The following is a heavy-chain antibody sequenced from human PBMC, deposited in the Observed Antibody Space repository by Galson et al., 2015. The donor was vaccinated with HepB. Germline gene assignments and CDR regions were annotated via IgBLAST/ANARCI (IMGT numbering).Heavy chain of an antibody. D-gene: IGHD6-13*01. Sequence: SLRLSCAASGFTFSRYAMNWVRQAPGKGLEWVAAISYDGSNKYYADSVKGRFTISRDNIKDTLYLQMNSLRAEDTAVYYCARDQKAATEKGPTAEYYFDYWGQGTLVTVSS. CDR2: ISYDGSNK. CDR3: ARDQKAATEKGPTAEYYFDY. J-gene: IGHJ4*02. CDR1: GFTFSRYA. V-gene: IGHV3-30*04.